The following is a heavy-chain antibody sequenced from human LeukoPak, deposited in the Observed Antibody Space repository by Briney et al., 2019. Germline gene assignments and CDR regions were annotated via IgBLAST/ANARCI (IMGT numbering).Heavy chain of an antibody. CDR1: GFTFSSYG. CDR2: IWYDGSNK. CDR3: ARDVIGDDSGGYYSIPFDY. D-gene: IGHD3-22*01. Sequence: GGSLRLSCAASGFTFSSYGMHWVRQAPGKGLEWVAVIWYDGSNKYYADSVKGRFTISRDNSKNTLYLQMNSLRAEDTAVYYCARDVIGDDSGGYYSIPFDYWGQGTLVTVSS. J-gene: IGHJ4*02. V-gene: IGHV3-33*01.